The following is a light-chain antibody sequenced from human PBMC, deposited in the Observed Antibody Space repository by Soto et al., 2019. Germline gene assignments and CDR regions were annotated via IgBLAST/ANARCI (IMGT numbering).Light chain of an antibody. Sequence: QSALTQPASVSGSPGQSITISCTGTNSDVGGYNYVSWYQQHPGKAPKVMIYEVNNRPSGVSNRFSGSKSGNTASLTIPGLQAEDEADYYCSSYTSSNAPLIFGGGTKLTVL. CDR2: EVN. CDR1: NSDVGGYNY. J-gene: IGLJ2*01. CDR3: SSYTSSNAPLI. V-gene: IGLV2-14*01.